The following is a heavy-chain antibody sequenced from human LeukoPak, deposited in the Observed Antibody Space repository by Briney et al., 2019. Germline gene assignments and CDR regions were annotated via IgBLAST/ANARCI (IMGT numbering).Heavy chain of an antibody. Sequence: GGSLRLSCAASGFTFSGSAMHWVRQASGKGLEWVGRIRSRANSYATVYAASVKGRFTISRDDSKNTAYLQMNSLKTEDTAVYYCTRTSDILTGYTPREAYYYYYHMDVWGKGTTVTISS. CDR2: IRSRANSYAT. CDR1: GFTFSGSA. D-gene: IGHD3-9*01. V-gene: IGHV3-73*01. J-gene: IGHJ6*03. CDR3: TRTSDILTGYTPREAYYYYYHMDV.